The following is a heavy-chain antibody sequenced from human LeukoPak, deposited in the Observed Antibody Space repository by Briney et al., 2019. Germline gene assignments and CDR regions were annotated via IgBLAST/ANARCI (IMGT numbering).Heavy chain of an antibody. V-gene: IGHV3-30-3*01. CDR1: GFTFSSYA. J-gene: IGHJ4*02. CDR3: ARGVDSSSWYYHRY. CDR2: ISYDGSNK. D-gene: IGHD6-13*01. Sequence: PGGSLRLSCAASGFTFSSYAMHWVRQAPGKGLEWVAVISYDGSNKYYADSVKGRFTISRDNSKNTLYLQMISLRAEDTAVYYCARGVDSSSWYYHRYWGQGTLVTVSS.